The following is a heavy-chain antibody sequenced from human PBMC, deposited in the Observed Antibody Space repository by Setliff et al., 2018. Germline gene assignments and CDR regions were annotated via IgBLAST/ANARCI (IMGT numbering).Heavy chain of an antibody. D-gene: IGHD1-26*01. CDR1: GYTLTELS. Sequence: ASVKVSCRVSGYTLTELSMHWVRQAPGKGLEWMGGFDPEDGETIYAQKFQGRVTMTTDTSTSTAYMELRSLRSDDTAVYYCARDRSGSYSYLVDYWGQGTLVTVSS. V-gene: IGHV1-24*01. CDR3: ARDRSGSYSYLVDY. J-gene: IGHJ4*02. CDR2: FDPEDGET.